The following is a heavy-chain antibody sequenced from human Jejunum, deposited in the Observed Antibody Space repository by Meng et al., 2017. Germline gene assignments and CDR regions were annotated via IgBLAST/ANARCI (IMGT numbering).Heavy chain of an antibody. Sequence: QLQLRQSGPGLGEASETLSFPCTVSCGSISGSNYYWGWIRQPPGKGLEWIGTIYYSGSTYYNPSLKSRVTISVDTSKNQFSLNLSSVTAADTAIYYCARVSKPYGSGLDPWGQGTLVTVSS. CDR2: IYYSGST. CDR3: ARVSKPYGSGLDP. J-gene: IGHJ5*02. CDR1: CGSISGSNYY. V-gene: IGHV4-39*07. D-gene: IGHD3-10*01.